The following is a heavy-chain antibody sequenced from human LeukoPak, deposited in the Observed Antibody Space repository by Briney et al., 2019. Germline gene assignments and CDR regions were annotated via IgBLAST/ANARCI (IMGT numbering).Heavy chain of an antibody. J-gene: IGHJ6*02. CDR1: GYTFTGYY. CDR3: ARFPYSSGIRYYYYGMDV. D-gene: IGHD6-19*01. Sequence: ASVKVSCKASGYTFTGYYMHWVRQAPRQGLEWMGWINPNSGGTNYAQKFQGRVTMTRDTSISTAYMELSRLRSDDTAVYYCARFPYSSGIRYYYYGMDVWGQGTTVTVSS. CDR2: INPNSGGT. V-gene: IGHV1-2*02.